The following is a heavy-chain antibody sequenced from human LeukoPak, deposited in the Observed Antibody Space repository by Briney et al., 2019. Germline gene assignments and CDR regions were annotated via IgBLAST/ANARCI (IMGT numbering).Heavy chain of an antibody. D-gene: IGHD3-10*01. CDR2: ISWDGSEE. J-gene: IGHJ5*02. CDR1: GFTFSSYA. V-gene: IGHV3-30*18. Sequence: GGSLRLSCAASGFTFSSYAMSWVRQAPGKGLEWVAVISWDGSEEYYADSVKGRFTVSRDNSKNTLDLQMNSMRAEHTAVYYCAKGYYRSDHWGQGILVTVSS. CDR3: AKGYYRSDH.